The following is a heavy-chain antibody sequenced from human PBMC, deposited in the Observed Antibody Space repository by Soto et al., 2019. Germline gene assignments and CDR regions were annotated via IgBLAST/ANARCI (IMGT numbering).Heavy chain of an antibody. V-gene: IGHV1-18*01. D-gene: IGHD2-15*01. J-gene: IGHJ6*02. CDR1: GYTFTSYG. CDR3: ARSLVVVAATQNYYYGMDV. CDR2: ISPYSGNT. Sequence: ASVKVSCKASGYTFTSYGISWVRQAPGQGLEWMGWISPYSGNTNYAQKFQGRVTMTTDTSISTAYMELSRLRSDDTAVYYCARSLVVVAATQNYYYGMDVWGQGTTVTVSS.